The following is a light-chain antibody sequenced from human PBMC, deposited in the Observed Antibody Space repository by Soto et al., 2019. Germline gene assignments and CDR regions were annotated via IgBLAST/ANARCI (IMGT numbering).Light chain of an antibody. CDR1: QSVSSSY. CDR3: QQYGSSPPELT. CDR2: DAS. V-gene: IGKV3-20*01. Sequence: EIVLTQSPGTLSLSPGERATLSCRASQSVSSSYFAWYQQKPGQAPRLLIYDASSRATGIPDRFSGSGSGTDFTLTSSRLEPEDFAVYYCQQYGSSPPELTFGGGPRVQIK. J-gene: IGKJ4*01.